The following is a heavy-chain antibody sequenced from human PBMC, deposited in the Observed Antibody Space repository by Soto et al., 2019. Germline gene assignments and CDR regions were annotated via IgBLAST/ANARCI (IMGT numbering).Heavy chain of an antibody. CDR2: IYYSGST. D-gene: IGHD6-6*01. J-gene: IGHJ4*02. Sequence: QLQLQESGPGLVKPSETLSLTCTVSGGSISSSSYYWGWIRQPPGKGLEWIGSIYYSGSTYYNPSLKGRVTISVDTSKNQFSLKLSSVTAADTAVYYCARWGYSSSSTSYWGQGTLVTVSS. CDR1: GGSISSSSYY. V-gene: IGHV4-39*01. CDR3: ARWGYSSSSTSY.